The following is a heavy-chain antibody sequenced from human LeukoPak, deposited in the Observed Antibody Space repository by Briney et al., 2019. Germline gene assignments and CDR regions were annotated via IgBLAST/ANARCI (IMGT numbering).Heavy chain of an antibody. CDR2: IYSGGST. CDR1: GFTVSSNY. D-gene: IGHD3-22*01. CDR3: AREFYYDSSGYHYGYFDY. Sequence: PGGSLRLSCAASGFTVSSNYMSWVRQAPGKGLEWVSVIYSGGSTYYADSVKGRFTISRDNSKNTLYLQMNSLRAEDTAVYYCAREFYYDSSGYHYGYFDYWGQGTLVTVSS. J-gene: IGHJ4*02. V-gene: IGHV3-66*01.